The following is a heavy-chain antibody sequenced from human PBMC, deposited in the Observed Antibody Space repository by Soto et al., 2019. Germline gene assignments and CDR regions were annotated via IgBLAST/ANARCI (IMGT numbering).Heavy chain of an antibody. CDR1: GGSFSGYY. V-gene: IGHV4-34*01. J-gene: IGHJ2*01. Sequence: QVQLQQWGAGPLRSLETLSLTCGVSGGSFSGYYSAWIRQSPGKGLEWIGEINDRGSINYNPSLKSRVSISVDTSKNHYSLNLRSVTAADTAVYYCARESHDILTGPPWVWYFDLWGRGTLVTVSS. D-gene: IGHD3-9*01. CDR2: INDRGSI. CDR3: ARESHDILTGPPWVWYFDL.